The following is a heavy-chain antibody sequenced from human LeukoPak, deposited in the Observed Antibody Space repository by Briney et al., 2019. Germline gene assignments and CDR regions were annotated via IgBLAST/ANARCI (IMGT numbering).Heavy chain of an antibody. CDR1: GGSISSSNW. V-gene: IGHV4-4*02. CDR3: ARLGPSGSTYYYYYMDV. CDR2: IYHSGST. Sequence: PSETPSLTCAVSGGSISSSNWWSWVRQPPGKGLEWIGEIYHSGSTNYNPSLKSRVTISVDTSKNQFSLKLSSVTAADTAVYYCARLGPSGSTYYYYYMDVWGKGTTVTVSS. J-gene: IGHJ6*03. D-gene: IGHD6-25*01.